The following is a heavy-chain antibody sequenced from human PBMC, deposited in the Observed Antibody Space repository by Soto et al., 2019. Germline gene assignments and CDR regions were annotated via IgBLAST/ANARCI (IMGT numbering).Heavy chain of an antibody. CDR2: ISSGGVYI. J-gene: IGHJ5*02. CDR3: TRDQGGSYDSWFDP. CDR1: FTFSMYS. D-gene: IGHD1-26*01. Sequence: EEQVVESGGGLVNPGGSLRLSCSFTFSMYSMNWVRQAPGKGLEWVASISSGGVYIKYADSVKGRFTISRDNARNSVSLQMNSLIVEDTALYYCTRDQGGSYDSWFDPWGQGTQVIVSS. V-gene: IGHV3-21*06.